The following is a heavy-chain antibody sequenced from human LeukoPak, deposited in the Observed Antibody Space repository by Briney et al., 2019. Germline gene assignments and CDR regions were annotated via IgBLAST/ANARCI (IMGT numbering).Heavy chain of an antibody. CDR1: GFTFSSYW. D-gene: IGHD2-2*02. J-gene: IGHJ6*03. Sequence: PGGSLRLSCAASGFTFSSYWMSWVRQAPGKGLEWVANIKQDGSEKYYVDSVKGRFTISRDNAKNSLYLQMNSLRAEDTAVYYCARDNIVVVPAAIIHYYYYYMDVWGKGTTVTVSS. V-gene: IGHV3-7*01. CDR3: ARDNIVVVPAAIIHYYYYYMDV. CDR2: IKQDGSEK.